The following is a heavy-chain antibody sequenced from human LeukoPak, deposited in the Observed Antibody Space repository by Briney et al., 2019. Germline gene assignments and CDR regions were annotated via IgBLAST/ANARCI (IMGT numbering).Heavy chain of an antibody. D-gene: IGHD6-13*01. J-gene: IGHJ5*02. V-gene: IGHV3-23*01. Sequence: GGSLRLSCAASGFIFSNYALMWVRQAPGKGLEWVSSITGSGDNTFYADSVKGRFSLSRDNSKNMLYLQLYSLGAEDTAMYYCAKGAATGLVDWFDPWGQGTLVTVSS. CDR2: ITGSGDNT. CDR1: GFIFSNYA. CDR3: AKGAATGLVDWFDP.